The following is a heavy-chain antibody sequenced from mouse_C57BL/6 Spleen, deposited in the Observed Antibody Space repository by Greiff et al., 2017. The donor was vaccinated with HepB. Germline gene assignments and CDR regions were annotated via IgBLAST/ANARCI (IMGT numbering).Heavy chain of an antibody. Sequence: QVQLQQPGAELVKPGASVKLSCKASGYTFTSYWMHWVKQRPGRGLEWIGRIDPNSGGTKYNEKFKSKATLTVDKPSSTAYMQLSILTSEDSAVYYCARDYGSSLFAYWGQGTLVTVSA. V-gene: IGHV1-72*01. D-gene: IGHD1-1*01. CDR3: ARDYGSSLFAY. J-gene: IGHJ3*01. CDR2: IDPNSGGT. CDR1: GYTFTSYW.